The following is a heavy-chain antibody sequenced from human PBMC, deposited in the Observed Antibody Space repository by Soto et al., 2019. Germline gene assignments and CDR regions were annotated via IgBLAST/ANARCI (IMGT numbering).Heavy chain of an antibody. D-gene: IGHD2-8*02. CDR1: GGSISSGGNS. CDR2: IYHSGST. J-gene: IGHJ4*02. Sequence: PSETLSLTCAVSGGSISSGGNSWSWIRQPPGKGLEWIGYIYHSGSTYYNPSLKSRVTISVDTSKNQFSLKLTSVTAADTAVYYCARDKITGLFDYWGQGTLVTVSS. V-gene: IGHV4-30-2*01. CDR3: ARDKITGLFDY.